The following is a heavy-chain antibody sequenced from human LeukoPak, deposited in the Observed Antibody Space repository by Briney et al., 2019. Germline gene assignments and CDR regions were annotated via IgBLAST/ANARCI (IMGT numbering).Heavy chain of an antibody. Sequence: GGSLRLSCAASGFTFSSYAMSWVRQAPGKGLEWVSAISGSGGSTYYADSVKGRFTISRDNSKNTLYLQMNSLRAEDTAVYYCAKLGPVYCSSTSCYLDYWGQGTLVTVSS. V-gene: IGHV3-23*01. J-gene: IGHJ4*02. CDR2: ISGSGGST. D-gene: IGHD2-2*01. CDR1: GFTFSSYA. CDR3: AKLGPVYCSSTSCYLDY.